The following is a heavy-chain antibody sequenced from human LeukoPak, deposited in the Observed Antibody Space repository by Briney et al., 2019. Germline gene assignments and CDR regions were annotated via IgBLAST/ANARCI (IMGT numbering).Heavy chain of an antibody. D-gene: IGHD3-9*01. Sequence: SVKVSCKASGGTFSSYAISWVRPAPGQGLEWMGRIIPILGIANYAQKFQGRVTITADKSTSTAYMELSSLRSEDTAVYYCARAPDYDILTGYYNGDAFDIWGQGTMVTVSS. CDR1: GGTFSSYA. J-gene: IGHJ3*02. CDR3: ARAPDYDILTGYYNGDAFDI. V-gene: IGHV1-69*04. CDR2: IIPILGIA.